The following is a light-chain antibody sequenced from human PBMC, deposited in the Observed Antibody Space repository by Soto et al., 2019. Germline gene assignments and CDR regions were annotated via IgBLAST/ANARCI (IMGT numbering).Light chain of an antibody. CDR1: SSDIGGYHF. Sequence: QSALTQPASVSGSPGQSITISCTGTSSDIGGYHFVSWYQQHPGKAPKLMIYEVTLRPSGVSDRFSASKSGNTASLTISGLQAEDEAVYYCSSHASSNTRVFGGGTQLTVL. V-gene: IGLV2-14*01. J-gene: IGLJ3*02. CDR3: SSHASSNTRV. CDR2: EVT.